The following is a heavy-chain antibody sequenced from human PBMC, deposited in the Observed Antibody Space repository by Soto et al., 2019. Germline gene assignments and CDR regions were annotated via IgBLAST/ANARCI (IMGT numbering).Heavy chain of an antibody. J-gene: IGHJ4*02. Sequence: GGSLRLSCAGSGFTFSSPWMSWVRQAPGKGLEGVSVISGSGGSTYNADSVKGRFTLSRDNSKNTLYLQMNGLRAEDTAVYYCARSSGFYYDPPDYWGQGTLVTVSS. V-gene: IGHV3-23*01. CDR3: ARSSGFYYDPPDY. CDR1: GFTFSSPW. D-gene: IGHD3-22*01. CDR2: ISGSGGST.